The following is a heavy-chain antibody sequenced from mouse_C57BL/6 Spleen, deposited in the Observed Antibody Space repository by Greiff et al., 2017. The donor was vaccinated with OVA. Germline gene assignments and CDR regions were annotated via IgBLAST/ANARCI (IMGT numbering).Heavy chain of an antibody. D-gene: IGHD4-1*01. CDR2: IYPGDGDP. V-gene: IGHV1-80*01. J-gene: IGHJ4*01. CDR1: GYAFSSYW. Sequence: VQLQQSGAELVKPGASVKISCKASGYAFSSYWMNWVKQRPGKGLEWIGQIYPGDGDPNSNGKFKGKATLTADKSSSTAYMQLSSLTSEDSAVYFCARGGTGSYYAMDYWGQGTSVTVSS. CDR3: ARGGTGSYYAMDY.